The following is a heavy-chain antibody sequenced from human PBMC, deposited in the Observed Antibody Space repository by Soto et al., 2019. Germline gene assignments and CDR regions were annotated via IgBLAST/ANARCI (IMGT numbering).Heavy chain of an antibody. CDR1: GGTFSSYT. V-gene: IGHV1-69*02. Sequence: QVQLVQSGAEVKKPGSSVKVSCKVSGGTFSSYTISWVRQAPGQGLEWMGRIIPILGIANYAQKFQGRVTITADKSTSTAYMELSSLRSEDTAVYYCARFRGAYGMDVWGQGTTVTVSS. D-gene: IGHD3-10*01. J-gene: IGHJ6*02. CDR2: IIPILGIA. CDR3: ARFRGAYGMDV.